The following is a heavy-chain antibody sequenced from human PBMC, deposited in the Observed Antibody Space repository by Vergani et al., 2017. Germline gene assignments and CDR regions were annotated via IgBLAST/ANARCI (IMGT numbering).Heavy chain of an antibody. Sequence: QVQLVQSGTEVKKPGASVKVSCKASGYTFTNYDINWVRRATGQGLECMGWMNPISGNTGFAQKFRGRVTITRDTSISTAYMELSSLRSEDTAIYYCARGLSGYCXGDNCYIHPWFDSWGPGTLVTVSS. CDR1: GYTFTNYD. D-gene: IGHD2-15*01. V-gene: IGHV1-8*03. CDR3: ARGLSGYCXGDNCYIHPWFDS. J-gene: IGHJ5*01. CDR2: MNPISGNT.